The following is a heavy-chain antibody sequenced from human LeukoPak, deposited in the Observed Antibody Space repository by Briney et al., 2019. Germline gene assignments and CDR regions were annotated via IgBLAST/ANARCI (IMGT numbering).Heavy chain of an antibody. D-gene: IGHD4-17*01. Sequence: GGSLRLSCAASEFDFSSHAMTWVHQAPGKGLEWVSAIGISGSKTYYADSVKGRFTISRDNSKNTLYLQMNSLRAEDTAVYYCANEIRPNDYWGQGTQVTVSS. J-gene: IGHJ4*02. CDR3: ANEIRPNDY. V-gene: IGHV3-23*01. CDR1: EFDFSSHA. CDR2: IGISGSKT.